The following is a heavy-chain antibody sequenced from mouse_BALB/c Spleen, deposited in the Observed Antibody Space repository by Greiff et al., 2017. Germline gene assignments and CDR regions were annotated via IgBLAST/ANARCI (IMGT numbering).Heavy chain of an antibody. CDR3: ARDYGSDY. D-gene: IGHD1-2*01. Sequence: QVQLQQPGAELVMPGASVKMSCKASGYTFTDYWMHWVKQRPGQGLEWIGAIDTSDSYTSYNQKFKGKATLTVDESSSTAYMQLSSLTSEDSAVYYCARDYGSDYWGQGTTLTVSS. V-gene: IGHV1-69*01. CDR2: IDTSDSYT. CDR1: GYTFTDYW. J-gene: IGHJ2*01.